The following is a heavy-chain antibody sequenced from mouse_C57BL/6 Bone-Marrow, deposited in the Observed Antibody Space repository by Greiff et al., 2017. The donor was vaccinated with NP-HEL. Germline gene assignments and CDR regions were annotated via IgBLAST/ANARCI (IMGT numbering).Heavy chain of an antibody. V-gene: IGHV5-6*01. CDR2: ISSGGSYT. D-gene: IGHD2-5*01. CDR3: ARHYYSNYFDY. J-gene: IGHJ2*01. CDR1: GFTFSSYG. Sequence: EVKLMESGGDLVKPGGSLKLSCAASGFTFSSYGMSWVRQTPDKRLEWVATISSGGSYTYYPDSVKGRFTISRDNAKTTLYLQMSSLKSEDTAMYYCARHYYSNYFDYWGQGTTLTVSS.